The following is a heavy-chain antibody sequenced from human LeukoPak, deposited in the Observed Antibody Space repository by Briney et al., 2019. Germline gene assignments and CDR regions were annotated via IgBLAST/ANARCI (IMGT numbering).Heavy chain of an antibody. J-gene: IGHJ4*02. D-gene: IGHD6-19*01. CDR2: FYTGGDK. V-gene: IGHV3-53*01. CDR1: GFSVSENY. Sequence: GGSLRLSCAVSGFSVSENYMSWVRQAPGKGLEWVSVFYTGGDKYYAAFVKGRFTISRDNSNNMVFLQMNSLTVEDTALYYCAGGQMFTSGGFDNWGQGTLVTGSS. CDR3: AGGQMFTSGGFDN.